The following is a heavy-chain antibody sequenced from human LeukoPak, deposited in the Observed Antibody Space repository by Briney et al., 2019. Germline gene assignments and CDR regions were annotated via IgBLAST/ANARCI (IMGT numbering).Heavy chain of an antibody. V-gene: IGHV4-39*01. CDR1: GGSISSNSNY. J-gene: IGHJ4*02. CDR2: VSYGGST. CDR3: ARHHSGKHAEGIAVAGLDY. Sequence: SETLSLTCTVSGGSISSNSNYWAWIRQPPGRGLEWIGSVSYGGSTYYSPSLESRVTISVDTSKNQFSLKLSSVTAADTAVYYCARHHSGKHAEGIAVAGLDYWGQGTLVTVSS. D-gene: IGHD6-19*01.